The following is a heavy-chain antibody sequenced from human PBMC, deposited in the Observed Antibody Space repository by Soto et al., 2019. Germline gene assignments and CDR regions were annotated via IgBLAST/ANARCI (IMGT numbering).Heavy chain of an antibody. V-gene: IGHV1-3*01. D-gene: IGHD2-15*01. CDR1: GYTFTRYT. Sequence: ASVTVSCKASGYTFTRYTMNWVRQAPGQRLEWMGWINPDNGNTKSSQKFQDRVIITRDTSASTAYMDLSSLRSEDTAVYYCARGIATGQLDPWGQGTLVTVSS. CDR3: ARGIATGQLDP. J-gene: IGHJ5*02. CDR2: INPDNGNT.